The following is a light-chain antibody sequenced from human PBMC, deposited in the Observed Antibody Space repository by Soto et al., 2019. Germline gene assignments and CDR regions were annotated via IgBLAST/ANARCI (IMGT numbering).Light chain of an antibody. CDR3: QRLNSYPLT. Sequence: IQLTQSPSSLSASIGDRVTITCRASQGISTYLAWYQQKPGEVPKLLISGASTLQSGVPSRFSGSGSGTDFTLTVSSLQPDDFATYYCQRLNSYPLTFGGGTKVDIK. CDR2: GAS. V-gene: IGKV1-9*01. CDR1: QGISTY. J-gene: IGKJ4*01.